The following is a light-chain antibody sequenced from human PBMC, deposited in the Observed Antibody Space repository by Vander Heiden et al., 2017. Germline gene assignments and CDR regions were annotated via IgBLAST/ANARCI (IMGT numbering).Light chain of an antibody. CDR3: MQALQTPGT. J-gene: IGKJ1*01. Sequence: DDVTTQSPLSLPATPGEPAASTCRYSQSLLQSNGYNYLEWYLQKRGQPTQLLIYVGSNRASGVPGRSSGSGAGTDSTLKSSRVEAEDVGVYYCMQALQTPGTFGQGTKVEIK. CDR2: VGS. CDR1: QSLLQSNGYNY. V-gene: IGKV2-28*01.